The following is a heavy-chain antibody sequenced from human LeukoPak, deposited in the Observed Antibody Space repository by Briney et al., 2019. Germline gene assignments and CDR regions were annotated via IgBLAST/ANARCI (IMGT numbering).Heavy chain of an antibody. CDR1: GFTFSSYN. CDR2: ISSTSSTI. D-gene: IGHD6-13*01. CDR3: AKCEAAGTDYYYGMDV. V-gene: IGHV3-48*04. Sequence: GGSLRLSCAVSGFTFSSYNMHWVRQAPGKGLEWISYISSTSSTIYYADSVKGRLTISRDNAKNLLYLQMNSLRAEDTAVYYCAKCEAAGTDYYYGMDVWGQGTTVTVSS. J-gene: IGHJ6*02.